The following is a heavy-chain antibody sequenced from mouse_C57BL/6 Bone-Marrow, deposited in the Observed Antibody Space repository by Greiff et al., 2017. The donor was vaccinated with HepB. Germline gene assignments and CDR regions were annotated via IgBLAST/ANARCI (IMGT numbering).Heavy chain of an antibody. CDR1: GYTFTSYT. CDR3: SRCNPPYYYGSSYGYFDD. CDR2: INPSSGDT. J-gene: IGHJ2*01. Sequence: QVQLKESGAELARPGASVKMSCKASGYTFTSYTMHWVKQRPGQGLEWIGYINPSSGDTKYNQKFKDKATLTADKSASTTYMQLSSLTSEDSAVYYWSRCNPPYYYGSSYGYFDDWGQGTTLTVSS. V-gene: IGHV1-4*01. D-gene: IGHD1-1*01.